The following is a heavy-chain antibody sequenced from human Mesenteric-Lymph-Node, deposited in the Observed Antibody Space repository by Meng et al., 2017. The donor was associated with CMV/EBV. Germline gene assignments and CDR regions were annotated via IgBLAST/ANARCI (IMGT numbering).Heavy chain of an antibody. CDR2: ISPNSGAT. Sequence: ASVKVSCKASDYTFTDYFMPWVRQAPGQGLEWMGWISPNSGATHYAQKFQGRVTMTRDTSISTAYMDLSSLRSDDTAVYYCARRVAVTWAYFDYWGQGTLVTVSS. V-gene: IGHV1-2*02. CDR3: ARRVAVTWAYFDY. D-gene: IGHD4-11*01. CDR1: DYTFTDYF. J-gene: IGHJ4*02.